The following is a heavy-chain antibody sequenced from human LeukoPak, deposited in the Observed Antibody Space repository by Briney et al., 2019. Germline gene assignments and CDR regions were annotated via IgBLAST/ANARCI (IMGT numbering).Heavy chain of an antibody. J-gene: IGHJ5*02. Sequence: GGSLRLSCAASGFDFHDYMMHWVRQPPWKGLEWVSEISWNGDTIGYADSVKGRFIISRDNARRSLYLQMNSLRSEDTAFYYCSSTFGSGSYLHSWGQGTLVTVSS. CDR1: GFDFHDYM. CDR2: ISWNGDTI. V-gene: IGHV3-9*01. CDR3: SSTFGSGSYLHS. D-gene: IGHD3-10*01.